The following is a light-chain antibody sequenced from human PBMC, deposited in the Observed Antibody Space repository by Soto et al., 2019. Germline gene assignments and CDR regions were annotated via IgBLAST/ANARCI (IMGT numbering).Light chain of an antibody. CDR1: QSISSW. Sequence: DIQMTQSPSTLSASVGDRVTITCRASQSISSWLAWYQQKPGKAPKLLIYGASSLESGDPSRFXXXXXXXXXXXXXXXXXPDDXATYHCQQYSSSSPTFGQGTKLE. V-gene: IGKV1-5*01. CDR2: GAS. J-gene: IGKJ2*01. CDR3: QQYSSSSPT.